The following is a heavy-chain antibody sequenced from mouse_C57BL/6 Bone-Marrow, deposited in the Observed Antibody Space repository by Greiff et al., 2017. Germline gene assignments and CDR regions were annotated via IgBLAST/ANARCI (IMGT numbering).Heavy chain of an antibody. D-gene: IGHD2-3*01. V-gene: IGHV1-43*01. CDR2: INPSTGGT. CDR1: GYSFTGYY. Sequence: EVQLQQSGPELVKPGASVKISCKASGYSFTGYYMHWVKQSSEKSLEWIGEINPSTGGTSYNQKFKGKATLTVDKSSSTAYMQLKSLTSEDSAVYYCARFDGPHGDYFDYWGQGTTLTVSS. J-gene: IGHJ2*01. CDR3: ARFDGPHGDYFDY.